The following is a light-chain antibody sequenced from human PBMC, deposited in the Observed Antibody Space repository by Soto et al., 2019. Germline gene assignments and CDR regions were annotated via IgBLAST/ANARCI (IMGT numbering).Light chain of an antibody. CDR3: SSYTTRNTLV. CDR2: EVS. J-gene: IGLJ2*01. CDR1: SSDVGNYNY. Sequence: QSVLTQPASVSGSPGQSITISCTGTSSDVGNYNYVSWYQQHPGKAPKLMIYEVSNRPSGVSNRFSGSKSGNTASLTISGLQAEDEADYYCSSYTTRNTLVFGGGTKVTVL. V-gene: IGLV2-14*01.